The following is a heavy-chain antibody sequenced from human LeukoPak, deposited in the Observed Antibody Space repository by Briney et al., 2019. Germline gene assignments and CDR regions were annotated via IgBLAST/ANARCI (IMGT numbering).Heavy chain of an antibody. CDR3: AKGAGQLGWYGGPDY. D-gene: IGHD6-19*01. CDR1: GFTFSSYG. CDR2: IWYGGSNK. Sequence: GGSLRLSCAASGFTFSSYGMHWVRQAPGKGLERVAVIWYGGSNKYYADSVKGRFTISRDNSKNTLYLQMNSLRAEDTAVYYCAKGAGQLGWYGGPDYWGQGTLVTVSS. V-gene: IGHV3-33*06. J-gene: IGHJ4*02.